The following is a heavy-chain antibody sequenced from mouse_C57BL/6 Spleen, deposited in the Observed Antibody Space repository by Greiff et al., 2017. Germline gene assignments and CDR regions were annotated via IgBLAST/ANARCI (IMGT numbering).Heavy chain of an antibody. CDR3: ARNDGSSPFAY. J-gene: IGHJ3*01. CDR1: GFTFSDYG. Sequence: DVMLVESGGGLVKPGGSLKLSCAASGFTFSDYGMHWVRQAPEKGLEWVAYISSGSSTIYYADTVKGRFTISRDNAKNTLFLQMTSLRSEDTAMYYCARNDGSSPFAYWGQGTLVTVSA. D-gene: IGHD1-1*01. V-gene: IGHV5-17*01. CDR2: ISSGSSTI.